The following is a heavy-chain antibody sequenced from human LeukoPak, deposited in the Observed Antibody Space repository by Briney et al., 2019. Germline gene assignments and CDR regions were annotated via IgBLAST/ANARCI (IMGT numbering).Heavy chain of an antibody. CDR3: ARDPVPVSPHAFDI. V-gene: IGHV4-30-4*08. CDR1: GGSISSYY. CDR2: IYYSGST. Sequence: PSETLSLTCTVSGGSISSYYWSWIRQPPGKGLEWIGYIYYSGSTYYNPSLKSRVTISVDTSKNQFSLKLSSVTAADTAVYYCARDPVPVSPHAFDIWGQGTMVTVSS. D-gene: IGHD2-2*01. J-gene: IGHJ3*02.